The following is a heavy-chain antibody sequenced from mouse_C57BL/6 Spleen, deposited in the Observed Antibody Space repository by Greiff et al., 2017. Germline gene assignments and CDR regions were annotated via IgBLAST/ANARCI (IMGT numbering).Heavy chain of an antibody. D-gene: IGHD1-1*01. CDR1: GYTFTSYW. V-gene: IGHV1-72*01. CDR3: ARCRHYGSRDYAMDY. CDR2: IDPNSGGT. Sequence: VQLKQPGAELVKPGASVKLSCKASGYTFTSYWMHWVKQRPGRGLEWIGRIDPNSGGTKYNEKFKSKATLTVDKPSSTAYMQLSSLTSEDSAVYYCARCRHYGSRDYAMDYWGQGTSVTVSS. J-gene: IGHJ4*01.